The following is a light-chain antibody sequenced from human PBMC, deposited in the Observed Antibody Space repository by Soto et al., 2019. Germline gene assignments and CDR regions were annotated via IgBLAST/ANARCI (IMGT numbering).Light chain of an antibody. Sequence: QSALTQPASVSGSPGQSITISCIGTSSDVGGYNYVSWYQQYPGKAPKLMIYEVSNRPSEVSNRFSGSKSGNTASLTISGLQAEDEADYYCSSYTSGATYVFGTGTKLTVL. J-gene: IGLJ1*01. CDR1: SSDVGGYNY. V-gene: IGLV2-14*01. CDR2: EVS. CDR3: SSYTSGATYV.